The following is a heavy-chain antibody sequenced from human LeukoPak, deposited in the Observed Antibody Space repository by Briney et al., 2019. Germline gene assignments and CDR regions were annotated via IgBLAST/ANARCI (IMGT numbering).Heavy chain of an antibody. D-gene: IGHD2-2*01. Sequence: GGSLRLSCAASGFTFSSYAMSWVRQAPGKGLEWVSAISGSGGSTSYADSVKGRFTISRDNSKNTLYLQMNSLRAEDTAVYYCAKVDNIVVVPAACDYWGQGTLVTVSS. J-gene: IGHJ4*02. CDR3: AKVDNIVVVPAACDY. V-gene: IGHV3-23*01. CDR1: GFTFSSYA. CDR2: ISGSGGST.